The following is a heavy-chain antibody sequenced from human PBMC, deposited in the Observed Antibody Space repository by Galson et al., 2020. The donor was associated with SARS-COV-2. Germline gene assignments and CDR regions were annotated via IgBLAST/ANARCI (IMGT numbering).Heavy chain of an antibody. CDR2: IRYDGSNK. CDR3: AKDGLKGAAAVYYYYYGMDV. D-gene: IGHD6-13*01. V-gene: IGHV3-30*02. J-gene: IGHJ6*02. Sequence: GGSLRLSCAASGFTFSSYGMHWVRQAPGKGLEWVAFIRYDGSNKYYADSVKGRFTISRDNSKNTLYLQMNSLRAEDTAVYYCAKDGLKGAAAVYYYYYGMDVWGQGTTVTVSS. CDR1: GFTFSSYG.